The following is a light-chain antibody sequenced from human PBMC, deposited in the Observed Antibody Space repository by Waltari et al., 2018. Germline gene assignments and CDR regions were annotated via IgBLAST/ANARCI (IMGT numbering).Light chain of an antibody. CDR1: SSDVGGYDY. CDR3: GSYTSSTTLA. Sequence: QSALTQPASVSGSPGQSITISCTGTSSDVGGYDYVSWYQQHPGKAPKLILDDVSNRPLAVSHRFSGSKSGNTASLTISGLQADDEAEYYCGSYTSSTTLAFGTGTKVTVL. J-gene: IGLJ1*01. V-gene: IGLV2-14*03. CDR2: DVS.